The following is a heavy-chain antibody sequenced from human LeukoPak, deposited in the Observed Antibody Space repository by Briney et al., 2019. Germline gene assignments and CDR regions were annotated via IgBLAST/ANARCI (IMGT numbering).Heavy chain of an antibody. J-gene: IGHJ4*02. V-gene: IGHV4-39*07. CDR1: GGSISSSSYY. Sequence: PSETLSLTCTVSGGSISSSSYYWGWIRQPPGKGLEWIGSIYHSGSTYYNPTLKSRVTISVDTSKNQFSLKLSSVTAADTAVYYCARESGGSGEDYWGQGTLVTVSS. D-gene: IGHD3-10*01. CDR3: ARESGGSGEDY. CDR2: IYHSGST.